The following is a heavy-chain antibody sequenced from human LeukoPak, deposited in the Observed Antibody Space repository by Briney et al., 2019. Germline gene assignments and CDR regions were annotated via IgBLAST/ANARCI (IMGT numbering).Heavy chain of an antibody. J-gene: IGHJ4*02. CDR1: GGSISSSSYY. D-gene: IGHD1-26*01. CDR3: ARDQGGLRFLDY. V-gene: IGHV4-39*07. CDR2: IYYSGST. Sequence: SETLSLTCAVSGGSISSSSYYWGWIRQPPGKGLEWIGSIYYSGSTYYNPSLKSRVTISVDTSKNQFSLKLSSVTAADTAVYYCARDQGGLRFLDYWGQGTLVTVSP.